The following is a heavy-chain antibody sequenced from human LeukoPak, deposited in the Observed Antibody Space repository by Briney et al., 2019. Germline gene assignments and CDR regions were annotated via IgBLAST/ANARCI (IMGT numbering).Heavy chain of an antibody. Sequence: GGPLRLSCAASGFTFSSYWMHWVRQAPGKGLVWVSRVDSGGTNTIYADSVQGRFTISRDNAKNSLYLQINSLRAEDTALYYCARGGPDHAFDVWGQGTMVTVSS. D-gene: IGHD1-14*01. CDR3: ARGGPDHAFDV. V-gene: IGHV3-74*01. J-gene: IGHJ3*01. CDR2: VDSGGTNT. CDR1: GFTFSSYW.